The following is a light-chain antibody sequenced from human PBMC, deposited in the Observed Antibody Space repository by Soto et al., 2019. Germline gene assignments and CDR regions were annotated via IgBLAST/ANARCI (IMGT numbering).Light chain of an antibody. CDR3: CSYAGSYNVV. CDR1: RSDVDGYDY. CDR2: DVI. Sequence: QSALTQPRSVSGSPGQSVTISCTGTRSDVDGYDYVSWYQQYPGKAPKLMIYDVIKRPSGVPDRFSGAKSGNTASLSISGLQAEDEADYYCCSYAGSYNVVFGGGTKLTVL. J-gene: IGLJ2*01. V-gene: IGLV2-11*01.